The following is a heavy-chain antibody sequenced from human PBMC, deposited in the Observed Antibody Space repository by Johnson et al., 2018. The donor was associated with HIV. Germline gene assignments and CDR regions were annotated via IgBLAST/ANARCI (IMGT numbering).Heavy chain of an antibody. V-gene: IGHV3-30*04. CDR3: AREGRLGSYLGGVAFVI. Sequence: QVQLVESGGGVVQPGRSLRLSCAASGFTFSSYAMHWVRQAPGKGLEWVAVISYDGSNKYYADSVKGRFTISRDNSTNTLYLQMNSLRAEDTAVYYCAREGRLGSYLGGVAFVIWGQGTMVTVSS. CDR1: GFTFSSYA. J-gene: IGHJ3*02. D-gene: IGHD3-10*01. CDR2: ISYDGSNK.